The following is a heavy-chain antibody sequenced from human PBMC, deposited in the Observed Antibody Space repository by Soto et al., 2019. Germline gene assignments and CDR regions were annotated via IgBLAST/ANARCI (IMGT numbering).Heavy chain of an antibody. CDR2: IWYDGSNK. CDR1: GFTFSSYG. CDR3: AREAYDPGGKNAFDI. V-gene: IGHV3-33*01. D-gene: IGHD3-22*01. Sequence: QVQLVESGGGVVQPGRSLRLSCAASGFTFSSYGMHWVRQAPGKGLEWVAVIWYDGSNKYYADSVKGRFTIARDNSKNTLYRQMNSLRAEDTAVYYCAREAYDPGGKNAFDIWGQGTMVTVSS. J-gene: IGHJ3*02.